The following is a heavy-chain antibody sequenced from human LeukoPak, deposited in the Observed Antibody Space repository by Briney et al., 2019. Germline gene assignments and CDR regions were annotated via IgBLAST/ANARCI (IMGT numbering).Heavy chain of an antibody. CDR2: IYSGGST. Sequence: GGSLRLSCEASGFTFSSNYMSWVRQAPGKGLEWVSVIYSGGSTYYVVSVMGRFTISRDHSKNTLYLQMSSLRAEDTAVYYCARAVAADGSHAYAFDIWGQGTMVTVSS. CDR1: GFTFSSNY. D-gene: IGHD6-13*01. V-gene: IGHV3-53*01. CDR3: ARAVAADGSHAYAFDI. J-gene: IGHJ3*02.